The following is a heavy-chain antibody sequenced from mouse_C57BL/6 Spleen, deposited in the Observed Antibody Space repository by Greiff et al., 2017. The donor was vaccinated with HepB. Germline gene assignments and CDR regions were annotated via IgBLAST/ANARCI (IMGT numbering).Heavy chain of an antibody. CDR2: IYPGDGDT. V-gene: IGHV1-80*01. J-gene: IGHJ2*01. Sequence: QVQLQQSGAELVKPGASVKISCKASGYAFSSYWMNWVKQRPGKGLEWIGQIYPGDGDTNYNGKFKGKATLTADKSSSTAYMQLSSLTSEDSAVYFCARSSYESYFDYWGQGTTLTVSS. CDR1: GYAFSSYW. CDR3: ARSSYESYFDY. D-gene: IGHD2-3*01.